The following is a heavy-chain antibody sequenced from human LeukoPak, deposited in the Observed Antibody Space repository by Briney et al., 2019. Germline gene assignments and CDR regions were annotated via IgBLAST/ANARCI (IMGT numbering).Heavy chain of an antibody. CDR3: AREPVLLWFGELNFFDY. CDR2: IKQDGSEK. D-gene: IGHD3-10*01. CDR1: GFTFSSYC. V-gene: IGHV3-7*01. Sequence: PGGSLRLSCAVSGFTFSSYCMSWVRQAPGKGLEWVANIKQDGSEKNYVDSVKGRFTISRDNAKNSLYLQMNSLRAEDTAVYYCAREPVLLWFGELNFFDYWGQGTLVTVSS. J-gene: IGHJ4*02.